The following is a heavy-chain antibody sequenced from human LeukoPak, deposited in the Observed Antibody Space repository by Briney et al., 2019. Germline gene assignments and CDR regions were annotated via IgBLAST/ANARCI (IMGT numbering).Heavy chain of an antibody. CDR1: GFTFSSYA. Sequence: PGGSLRLSCAASGFTFSSYAMHWVRQAPGKGLEWVAVIWYDGSNKYYADSVKGRFTISRDNSKNTLYLQMNSLRAEDTAVYYCAKDKGSGYYFQHWGQGTLVTVSS. V-gene: IGHV3-33*06. CDR2: IWYDGSNK. J-gene: IGHJ1*01. D-gene: IGHD3-22*01. CDR3: AKDKGSGYYFQH.